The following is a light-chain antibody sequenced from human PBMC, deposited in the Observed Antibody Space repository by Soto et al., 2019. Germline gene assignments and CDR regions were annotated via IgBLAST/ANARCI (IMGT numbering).Light chain of an antibody. J-gene: IGKJ4*01. CDR1: QSVDIW. V-gene: IGKV1-5*03. CDR3: HQYRDYPVT. Sequence: GDRVTSTCRASQSVDIWLAWYQQKPGKAPKLLIHKASALEDGVPSRFTGSGSGTDFTLTISSLLPDDVGTYYCHQYRDYPVTFGGGTKVEMK. CDR2: KAS.